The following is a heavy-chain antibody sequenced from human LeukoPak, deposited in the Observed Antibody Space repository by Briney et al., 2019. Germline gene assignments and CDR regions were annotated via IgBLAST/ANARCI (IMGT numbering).Heavy chain of an antibody. J-gene: IGHJ4*02. V-gene: IGHV1-24*01. Sequence: SVKVSCKVSGYTLSELSMHWVRQAHGKGLEWMGSFDPENGETLYAPDFQGRVSLTEDTSAATAYMELISLRSEDTAVYYCTRSAVVLPYYFDYWGQGTLVTVSS. CDR1: GYTLSELS. CDR3: TRSAVVLPYYFDY. CDR2: FDPENGET. D-gene: IGHD3-22*01.